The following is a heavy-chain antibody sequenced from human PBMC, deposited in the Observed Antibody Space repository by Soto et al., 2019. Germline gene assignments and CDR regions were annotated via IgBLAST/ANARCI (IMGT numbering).Heavy chain of an antibody. D-gene: IGHD7-27*01. J-gene: IGHJ4*02. Sequence: GGSLRLSCAASGFTFGSYAMSWVRQAPGKGLEWVSTINNSGGSTYYPDSVKGRFTISRDNAKNSLFLQMNSLRAEDTAVYYWARDGPNSDWGLFDHWGQGTLVTVSS. CDR3: ARDGPNSDWGLFDH. CDR1: GFTFGSYA. V-gene: IGHV3-23*01. CDR2: INNSGGST.